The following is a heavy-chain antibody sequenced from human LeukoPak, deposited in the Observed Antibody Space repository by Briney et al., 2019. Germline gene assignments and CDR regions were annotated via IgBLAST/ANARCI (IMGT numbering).Heavy chain of an antibody. Sequence: GGSLRLSCAASGFTFNTFNMTWVRQAPGKVLEWVSCITSGGDYIYYADSVKGRFTTSRDNAKNSLSLQLNSLRVEDTAVYYCARGHYDVLAASYKWTPDYWGQGTLVTVSS. V-gene: IGHV3-21*01. CDR2: ITSGGDYI. CDR1: GFTFNTFN. CDR3: ARGHYDVLAASYKWTPDY. D-gene: IGHD3-9*01. J-gene: IGHJ4*02.